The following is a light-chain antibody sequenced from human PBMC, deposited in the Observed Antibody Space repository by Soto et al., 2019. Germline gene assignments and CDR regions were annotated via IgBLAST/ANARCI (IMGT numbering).Light chain of an antibody. CDR1: SSDVGAYNF. CDR2: DVN. J-gene: IGLJ2*01. V-gene: IGLV2-14*03. CDR3: SSYTSTTTVI. Sequence: QSALTQPASVSGSPGQSITISCTGTSSDVGAYNFVSWYQQHPGRAPKFIIYDVNNWPPGASHRFSGSKSGNTASLTISGLQAEDEAHYYCSSYTSTTTVIFGGGTKVTVL.